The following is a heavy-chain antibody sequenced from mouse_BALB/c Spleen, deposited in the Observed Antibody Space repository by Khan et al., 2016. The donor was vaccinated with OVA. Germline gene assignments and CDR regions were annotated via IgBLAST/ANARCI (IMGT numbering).Heavy chain of an antibody. J-gene: IGHJ2*01. CDR3: VRSDYGSLDY. D-gene: IGHD1-1*01. Sequence: VRLLQSGPELVKPGASVKISCKASGYTFSDYTMDWVRQSHGKSLEWIGDIIPNNGDTFYNQKLKGKATLTVDKSSSPAFMELRSLTSEDTADYYCVRSDYGSLDYWGQGSNLTISP. CDR2: IIPNNGDT. V-gene: IGHV1-18*01. CDR1: GYTFSDYT.